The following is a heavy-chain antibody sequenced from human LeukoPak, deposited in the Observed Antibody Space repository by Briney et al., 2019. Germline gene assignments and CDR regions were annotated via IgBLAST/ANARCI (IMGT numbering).Heavy chain of an antibody. CDR1: GFTFNSYG. CDR2: IRYDESKT. CDR3: AKGYGGSHFDY. J-gene: IGHJ4*02. D-gene: IGHD4-23*01. Sequence: PGGSLRLSCAASGFTFNSYGMHWVRQAPGKGLEWVAFIRYDESKTYYADSVRGRFTISRDNSKNTLYLQMNGLRLEDTAIYYCAKGYGGSHFDYWGQGALVAVSS. V-gene: IGHV3-30*02.